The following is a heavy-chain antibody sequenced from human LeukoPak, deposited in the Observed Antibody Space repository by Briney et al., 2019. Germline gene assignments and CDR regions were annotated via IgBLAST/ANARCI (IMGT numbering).Heavy chain of an antibody. J-gene: IGHJ5*02. V-gene: IGHV4-34*01. CDR3: ARRPRRSSSWNWFDP. D-gene: IGHD6-13*01. Sequence: SETLSLTCAVYGGSFSGYYWSRIRQPPGKGLEWIGEIDHSGSTNYNPSLKSRVTISVDTSKNQFSLKLSPVTAADTAVYYCARRPRRSSSWNWFDPWAREPWPPSPQ. CDR2: IDHSGST. CDR1: GGSFSGYY.